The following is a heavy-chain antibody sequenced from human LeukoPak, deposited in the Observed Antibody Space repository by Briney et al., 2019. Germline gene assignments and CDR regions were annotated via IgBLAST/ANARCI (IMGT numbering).Heavy chain of an antibody. CDR1: GFTFSDYY. D-gene: IGHD5-24*01. CDR2: ISSSGSTI. J-gene: IGHJ3*02. CDR3: AREVEMATVDAFDI. Sequence: GGSLRLSCAASGFTFSDYYMSWIRQAPGKGLEWVSYISSSGSTIYYADSVKGRFTISRDNAKNSLYLQMNSLRAEDTAVYYCAREVEMATVDAFDIWGQGTMVTVSS. V-gene: IGHV3-11*04.